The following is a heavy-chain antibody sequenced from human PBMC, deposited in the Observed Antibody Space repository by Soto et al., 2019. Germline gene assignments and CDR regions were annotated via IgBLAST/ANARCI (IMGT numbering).Heavy chain of an antibody. V-gene: IGHV3-30*18. CDR2: ISYDGSNK. J-gene: IGHJ3*02. D-gene: IGHD3-22*01. CDR3: AKAPSSGYYFDAFDI. CDR1: GFTFSSYG. Sequence: GGSLRLSCAASGFTFSSYGMHWVRQAPGKGLEWVAVISYDGSNKYYADSVKGRFTISRDNSKNTLYLQMNSLRAEDTAVYYCAKAPSSGYYFDAFDIWGQGTMVTVSS.